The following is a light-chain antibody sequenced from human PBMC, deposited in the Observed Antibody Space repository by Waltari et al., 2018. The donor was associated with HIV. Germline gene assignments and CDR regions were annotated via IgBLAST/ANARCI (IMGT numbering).Light chain of an antibody. CDR1: SSDVGAYNL. Sequence: SALTQPASVSGSPGQSITISCTGTSSDVGAYNLVSWYQQHPGKAPQFISYEVNKRPSEVSIRFSGSKSGNTASLTISGLQAEDEADYYCCSYAGRSTLEVFGGGTKVTVL. V-gene: IGLV2-23*02. J-gene: IGLJ2*01. CDR3: CSYAGRSTLEV. CDR2: EVN.